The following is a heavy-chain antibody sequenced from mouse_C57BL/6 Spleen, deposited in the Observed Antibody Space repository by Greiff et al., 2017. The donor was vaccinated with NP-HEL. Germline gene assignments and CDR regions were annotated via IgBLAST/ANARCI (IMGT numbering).Heavy chain of an antibody. Sequence: EVKLVESGGGLVQPKGSLKLSCAASGFSFNTYAMNWVRQAPGKGLEWVARIRSKSNNYATYYADSVKDSFTISRDDSESMLYLQMNNLKTEDTAMYYCVRHQGTAQAFAYWGQGTLVTVSA. CDR2: IRSKSNNYAT. D-gene: IGHD3-2*02. J-gene: IGHJ3*01. CDR3: VRHQGTAQAFAY. V-gene: IGHV10-1*01. CDR1: GFSFNTYA.